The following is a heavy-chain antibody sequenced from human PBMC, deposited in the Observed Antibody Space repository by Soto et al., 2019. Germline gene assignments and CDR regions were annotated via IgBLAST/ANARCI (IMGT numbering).Heavy chain of an antibody. CDR2: ISWNSGSI. J-gene: IGHJ6*03. D-gene: IGHD1-26*01. CDR3: AKAMSLPSGVRYYYIDV. Sequence: EVQLVESGGGLVQPGRSLRLSCAASGFTFDDYAMHWVRQAPGKGLEWVSGISWNSGSIGYADSVKGRFTISRDNAKNSLYLQMNSLRAEDTALYYCAKAMSLPSGVRYYYIDVWGKGTTVTVSS. V-gene: IGHV3-9*01. CDR1: GFTFDDYA.